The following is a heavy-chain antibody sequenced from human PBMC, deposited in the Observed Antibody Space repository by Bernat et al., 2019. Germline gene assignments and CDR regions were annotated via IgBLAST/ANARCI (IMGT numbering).Heavy chain of an antibody. J-gene: IGHJ4*02. CDR3: ARQTPHCSGSSCWAWYFDY. V-gene: IGHV1-3*01. CDR2: INAGNGNT. Sequence: QVQLVQSGAEVKKPGASVKVSCKASGYTFTSYAMHWVRQAPGQRLEWMGWINAGNGNTKYSQKFQGRVTITRDTSASTAYMELSSLRSEDTAVYYCARQTPHCSGSSCWAWYFDYWGQGTLVTVSS. CDR1: GYTFTSYA. D-gene: IGHD2-15*01.